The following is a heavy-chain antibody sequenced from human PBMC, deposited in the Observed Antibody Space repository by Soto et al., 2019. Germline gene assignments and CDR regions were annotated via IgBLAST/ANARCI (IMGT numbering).Heavy chain of an antibody. Sequence: SETLSLTCTVSGGSISSYYWSWIRQPPGKGLEWIGYIYYSGSTNYNPSLKSRVTISVDTSKNQFSLKLSSVTAADTAVYYCARRCGWAFDIWGQGTMVTVSS. J-gene: IGHJ3*02. CDR1: GGSISSYY. CDR2: IYYSGST. V-gene: IGHV4-59*08. CDR3: ARRCGWAFDI.